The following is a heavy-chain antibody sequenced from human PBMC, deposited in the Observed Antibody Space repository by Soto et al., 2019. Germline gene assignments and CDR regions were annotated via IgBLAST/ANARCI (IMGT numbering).Heavy chain of an antibody. V-gene: IGHV1-69*06. Sequence: QMQLVQSGAEVKKPGSSVKVSCKASGGTLTNFINYPINWVRQAPGQGLEWMGGIVPNIGTVNYAQKFQGRVTINADKSTGTAYMELSSLRSVDTALYYCARRDTGGVLRYFDNWVQGTLVTVSS. CDR3: ARRDTGGVLRYFDN. D-gene: IGHD2-8*02. CDR1: GGTLTNFINYP. J-gene: IGHJ4*02. CDR2: IVPNIGTV.